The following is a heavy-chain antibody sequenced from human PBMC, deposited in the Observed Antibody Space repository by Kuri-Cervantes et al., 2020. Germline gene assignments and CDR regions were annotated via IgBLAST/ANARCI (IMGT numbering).Heavy chain of an antibody. CDR2: ISGSGGST. D-gene: IGHD3-22*01. Sequence: GSLRLSCAASGFTFSSYAMSWVRQAPGKGLEWVSAISGSGGSTYYADSVKGRFTISRDNSKNTLYLQMNSLRAEDTAEYYCARGPPPHYYDSSGYFFPRSPSAEYFQHWGQGTLVTVSS. CDR1: GFTFSSYA. J-gene: IGHJ1*01. CDR3: ARGPPPHYYDSSGYFFPRSPSAEYFQH. V-gene: IGHV3-23*01.